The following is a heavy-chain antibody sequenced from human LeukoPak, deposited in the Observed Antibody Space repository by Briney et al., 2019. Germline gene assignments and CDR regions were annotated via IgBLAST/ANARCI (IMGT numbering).Heavy chain of an antibody. V-gene: IGHV4-59*01. J-gene: IGHJ4*02. CDR2: IYYSGST. CDR3: ARVALNGAARTFDY. D-gene: IGHD6-6*01. CDR1: GGSISSYY. Sequence: SETLSLTCTVSGGSISSYYWSWIRQPPGKGLEWIGYIYYSGSTNYNPSLKSRVTISVDTSKNQFSLKLSSVTAADTAVYYCARVALNGAARTFDYWGQGTLVTVSS.